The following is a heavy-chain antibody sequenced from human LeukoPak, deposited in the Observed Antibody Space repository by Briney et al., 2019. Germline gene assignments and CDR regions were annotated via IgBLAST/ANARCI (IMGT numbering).Heavy chain of an antibody. D-gene: IGHD6-6*01. CDR1: GGSISSSTYY. Sequence: ASETLSLTCTVSGGSISSSTYYWGWIRQPPGKGLEWIGSIYYSGSTYYNPSLKSRVTISVDTSKNHFSLNLSSVTAADTAAYYCARQSRGSSSSRDYFDYWGQGTLVTVSS. J-gene: IGHJ4*02. CDR3: ARQSRGSSSSRDYFDY. V-gene: IGHV4-39*01. CDR2: IYYSGST.